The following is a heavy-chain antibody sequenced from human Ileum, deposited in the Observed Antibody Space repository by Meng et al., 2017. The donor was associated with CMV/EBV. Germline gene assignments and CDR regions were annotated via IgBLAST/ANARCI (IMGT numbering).Heavy chain of an antibody. V-gene: IGHV4-4*01. CDR3: ARGGDWRFDY. CDR1: GDSISSNKW. D-gene: IGHD2-21*02. CDR2: IHRSGRT. Sequence: GSLRLSCAVFGDSISSNKWWSWVRQSPGKGLEWIGEIHRSGRTNYNPSLKSRVTMSIDKSKNQFSRKLSSVTAADTAVYFCARGGDWRFDYWGQGALVTVSS. J-gene: IGHJ4*02.